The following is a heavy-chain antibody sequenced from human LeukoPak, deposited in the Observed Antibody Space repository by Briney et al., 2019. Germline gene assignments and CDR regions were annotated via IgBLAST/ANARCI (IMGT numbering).Heavy chain of an antibody. CDR3: ARDPRIAVAGHLDC. V-gene: IGHV3-7*01. CDR1: GFTFSSYW. J-gene: IGHJ4*02. CDR2: INQDGSEK. D-gene: IGHD6-19*01. Sequence: GGSLRLSCAASGFTFSSYWMTWVRQAPGKGLEWVANINQDGSEKYYVDSVKYRFTISRDNTKNSLSLQMNALRADDTAVYYCARDPRIAVAGHLDCWGQGSLVIVSS.